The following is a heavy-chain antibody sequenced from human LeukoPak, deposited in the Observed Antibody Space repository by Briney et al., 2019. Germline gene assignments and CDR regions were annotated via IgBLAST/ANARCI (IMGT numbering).Heavy chain of an antibody. CDR2: INHSGST. V-gene: IGHV4-39*07. Sequence: SETLSLTCTVSGGSISSGGYYWSWIRQHPGKGLEWIGEINHSGSTNYNPSLKSRVTISVDTSKNQFSLKLSSVTAADTAVYYCARVEAWYYGMDVWGQGTTVTVSS. J-gene: IGHJ6*02. CDR1: GGSISSGGYY. CDR3: ARVEAWYYGMDV.